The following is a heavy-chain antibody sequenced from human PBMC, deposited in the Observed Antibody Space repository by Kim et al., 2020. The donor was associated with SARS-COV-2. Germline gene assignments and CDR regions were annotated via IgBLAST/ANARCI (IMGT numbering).Heavy chain of an antibody. Sequence: GESLKISCQGSGYKFINYWINWVRQMPGKGLEWMGRIDPRDSYINYSPSFQGHVTISVDKSITTAYLQWSSLNASDTAIYYCARAASSQYYYGMDVWGQGTTVTVSS. V-gene: IGHV5-10-1*01. CDR3: ARAASSQYYYGMDV. D-gene: IGHD6-13*01. CDR2: IDPRDSYI. J-gene: IGHJ6*02. CDR1: GYKFINYW.